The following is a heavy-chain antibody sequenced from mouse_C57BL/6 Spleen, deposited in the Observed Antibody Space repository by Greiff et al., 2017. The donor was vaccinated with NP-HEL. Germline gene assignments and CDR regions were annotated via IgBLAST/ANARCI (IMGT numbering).Heavy chain of an antibody. CDR2: IDPSDSYT. CDR1: GYTFTSYW. Sequence: QVQLQQSGAELVMPGASVKLSCKASGYTFTSYWMHWVKQRPGQGLEWIGEIDPSDSYTNYNQKFKGKSTLTVDKSSSTAYMQLSSLTSEDSAVYYCARGGGYYGPSDYWGQGTTLTVSS. V-gene: IGHV1-69*01. CDR3: ARGGGYYGPSDY. J-gene: IGHJ2*01. D-gene: IGHD1-1*01.